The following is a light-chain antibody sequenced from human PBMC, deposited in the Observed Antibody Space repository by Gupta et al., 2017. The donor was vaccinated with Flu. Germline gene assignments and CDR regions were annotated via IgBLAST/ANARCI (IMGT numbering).Light chain of an antibody. V-gene: IGKV1-39*01. CDR3: QQSYSTPLLT. Sequence: DRVTITCRASQSISTYLNWYRHKPGEAPKLLVYRASSLQSGVPSRFSGSGSGTDFTLTISSLQPEDCATYFCQQSYSTPLLTFGPGTKVDIK. J-gene: IGKJ3*01. CDR1: QSISTY. CDR2: RAS.